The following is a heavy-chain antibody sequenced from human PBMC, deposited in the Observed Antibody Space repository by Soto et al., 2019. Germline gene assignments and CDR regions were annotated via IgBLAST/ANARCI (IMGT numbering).Heavy chain of an antibody. J-gene: IGHJ4*02. D-gene: IGHD6-13*01. CDR1: GGSFSGYY. CDR2: INHSGST. V-gene: IGHV4-34*01. CDR3: ARGLNIAAAVSFDY. Sequence: SETLSLTCAVYGGSFSGYYWSWIRQPPGKGLEWIGEINHSGSTNYNPSLKSRVTISVDTSKNQFSLKLSSVTAADTAVYYCARGLNIAAAVSFDYWGQGTLVTVSS.